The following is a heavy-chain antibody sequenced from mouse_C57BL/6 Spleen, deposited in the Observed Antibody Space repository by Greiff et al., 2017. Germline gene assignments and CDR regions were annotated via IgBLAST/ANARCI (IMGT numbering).Heavy chain of an antibody. D-gene: IGHD1-1*01. V-gene: IGHV1-69*01. CDR3: TTVVASRYFDV. J-gene: IGHJ1*03. Sequence: SGAELVMPGASVKLSCKASGYTFTSYWMHWVKQRPGQGLEWIGEIDPSDSYTNYNQKFKGKSTLTVDKSSSTAYMQLSSLTSEDSAVYYCTTVVASRYFDVWGTGTTVTVSS. CDR2: IDPSDSYT. CDR1: GYTFTSYW.